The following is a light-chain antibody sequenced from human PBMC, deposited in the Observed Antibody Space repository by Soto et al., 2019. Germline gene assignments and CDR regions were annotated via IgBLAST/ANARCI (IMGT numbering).Light chain of an antibody. CDR3: TSYTTSTTYV. CDR2: DVS. Sequence: QSALIQPPSVSGSPGQSVTISCTGTSSDVGSYDYVSWYQQHPGKAPKLVIYDVSNRPSGVSNRFSGSKSGNTASLTISGLQAEDEADYYCTSYTTSTTYVFGTGTKVTVL. CDR1: SSDVGSYDY. V-gene: IGLV2-14*03. J-gene: IGLJ1*01.